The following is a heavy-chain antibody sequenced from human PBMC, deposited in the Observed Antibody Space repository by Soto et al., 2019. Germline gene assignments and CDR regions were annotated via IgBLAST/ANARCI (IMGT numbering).Heavy chain of an antibody. D-gene: IGHD4-17*01. CDR2: MNPNSGNT. CDR1: GYTFTSYD. Sequence: ASVKVSCTASGYTFTSYDINWVRQATGQGLEWMGWMNPNSGNTGYAQKFQGGVTMTRNTSVSTAYMELSSLRSEDTAVYYCARGPDYGDYRAFDIWGQGTMVTVSS. CDR3: ARGPDYGDYRAFDI. J-gene: IGHJ3*02. V-gene: IGHV1-8*01.